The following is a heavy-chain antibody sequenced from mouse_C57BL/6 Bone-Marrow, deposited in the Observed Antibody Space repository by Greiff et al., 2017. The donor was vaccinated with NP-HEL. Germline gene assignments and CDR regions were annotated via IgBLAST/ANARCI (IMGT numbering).Heavy chain of an antibody. CDR1: GFSINSDCY. CDR2: TFYSGIT. J-gene: IGHJ1*03. Sequence: EVQRVESGPSLVRPSQTLSLTCTVTGFSINSDCYWIWIRQFPGNKLEYIGYTFYSGITYYNPSLESRTYITRDTSKNQFSLKLSSVTTEDTATYYCARDCDGYYWYFDVWGTGTTVTVSS. D-gene: IGHD2-3*01. CDR3: ARDCDGYYWYFDV. V-gene: IGHV3-3*01.